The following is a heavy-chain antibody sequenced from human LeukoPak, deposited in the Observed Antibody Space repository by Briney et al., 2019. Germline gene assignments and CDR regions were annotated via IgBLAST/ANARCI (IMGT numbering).Heavy chain of an antibody. CDR1: GGSISSGDYY. CDR3: ASAQVMGATMKYFQH. Sequence: PSETLSLTCTVSGGSISSGDYYWSWIRQPPGKGLEWIGYIYYSGSTYYNPSLKSRVTISVDTSKNQFSLKLSSVTAADTAVYYCASAQVMGATMKYFQHWGQGTLVTVSS. CDR2: IYYSGST. D-gene: IGHD1-26*01. J-gene: IGHJ1*01. V-gene: IGHV4-30-4*01.